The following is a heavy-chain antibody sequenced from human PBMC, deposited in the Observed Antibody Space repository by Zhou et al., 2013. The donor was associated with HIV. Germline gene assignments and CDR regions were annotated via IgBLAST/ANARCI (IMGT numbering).Heavy chain of an antibody. CDR3: AREDPPKWVTMLRGHAGYFQH. V-gene: IGHV4-38-2*02. J-gene: IGHJ1*01. Sequence: QVQLQESGPGLVKPSETLSLTCAVSGYSISSGYYWGWIRQPPGKGLEWIGSIYYSGITYYNPSLKSRVTISVNTSKNQFSLKLSSVTAADTAVYYCAREDPPKWVTMLRGHAGYFQHWARAPWSPSPQ. CDR2: IYYSGIT. D-gene: IGHD3-10*01. CDR1: GYSISSGYY.